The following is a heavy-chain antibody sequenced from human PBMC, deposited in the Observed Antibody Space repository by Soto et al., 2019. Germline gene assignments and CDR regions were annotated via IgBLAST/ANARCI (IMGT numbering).Heavy chain of an antibody. V-gene: IGHV3-49*03. J-gene: IGHJ6*02. D-gene: IGHD1-26*01. Sequence: EVQLVESGGDLVQPGRSLRLSCTTSGFTFGDYALSWFRQAPGKGLEWVGFIRSKAYGGTTESAASVKGRFTISRDDSXSIAYLQMNSLKTEDTAVYYCTREREGYYYYGMDVWGQGTTVTVSS. CDR1: GFTFGDYA. CDR3: TREREGYYYYGMDV. CDR2: IRSKAYGGTT.